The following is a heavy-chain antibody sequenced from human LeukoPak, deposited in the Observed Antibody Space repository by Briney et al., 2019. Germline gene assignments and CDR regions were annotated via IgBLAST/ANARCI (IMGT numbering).Heavy chain of an antibody. Sequence: GGSLRLSCAASGFTFKNYAMNWVRQAPGKGLEWVSTISGSGGNTYYADSVKGRFTISRDNARNSLYLQMDNLRAEDTGVYYCARDFYDGFALDYWGQGTLVTVSS. CDR1: GFTFKNYA. CDR3: ARDFYDGFALDY. CDR2: ISGSGGNT. J-gene: IGHJ4*02. V-gene: IGHV3-23*01. D-gene: IGHD2/OR15-2a*01.